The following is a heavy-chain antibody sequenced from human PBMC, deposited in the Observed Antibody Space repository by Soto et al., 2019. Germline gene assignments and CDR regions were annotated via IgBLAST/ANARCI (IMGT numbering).Heavy chain of an antibody. V-gene: IGHV1-69*04. D-gene: IGHD2-15*01. J-gene: IGHJ6*03. Sequence: ASVKVSCKASGGTFSSYTISWVRQAPGQGLEWMGRIIPILGIANYAQKFQGRVTITADKSTSTAYMELSSLRSEDTAVYYCARDKYCSGGSCYSNPSSGYYYYYMDVWGKGTTVTVSS. CDR3: ARDKYCSGGSCYSNPSSGYYYYYMDV. CDR2: IIPILGIA. CDR1: GGTFSSYT.